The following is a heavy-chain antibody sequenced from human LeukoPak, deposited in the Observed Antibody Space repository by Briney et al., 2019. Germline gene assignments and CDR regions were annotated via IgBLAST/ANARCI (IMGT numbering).Heavy chain of an antibody. Sequence: RGESLKISCKGSGYSFTSYWIGWVRQMPGKGLEWMGIIYPGDSDTRYSPSFQGQVTISADKSISTAYLQWSSLKASDTAMYYCARDAAPHGDYVRDIYRFLYYFDYWGQGTLVTVSS. D-gene: IGHD4-17*01. CDR1: GYSFTSYW. CDR2: IYPGDSDT. V-gene: IGHV5-51*01. J-gene: IGHJ4*02. CDR3: ARDAAPHGDYVRDIYRFLYYFDY.